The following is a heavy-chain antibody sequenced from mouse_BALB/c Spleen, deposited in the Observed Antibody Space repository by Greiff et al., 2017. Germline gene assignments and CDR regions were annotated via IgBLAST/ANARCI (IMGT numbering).Heavy chain of an antibody. CDR3: ARGRYDGDYYAMDY. CDR2: ISYSGST. J-gene: IGHJ4*01. V-gene: IGHV3-2*02. CDR1: GYSITSDYA. Sequence: EVKLMESGPGLVKPSQSLSLTCTVTGYSITSDYAWNWIRQFPGNKLEWMGYISYSGSTSYNPSLKSRISITRDTSKNQFFLQLNSVTTEDTATYYCARGRYDGDYYAMDYWGQGTSVTVSS. D-gene: IGHD2-14*01.